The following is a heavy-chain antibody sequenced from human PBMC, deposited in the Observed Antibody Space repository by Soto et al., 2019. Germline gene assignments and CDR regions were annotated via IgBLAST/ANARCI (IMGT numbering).Heavy chain of an antibody. D-gene: IGHD6-19*01. CDR2: ISYDGSNK. V-gene: IGHV3-30*03. CDR1: GFTFSSYG. Sequence: QVQLVESGGGVVQPGRSLRLSCAASGFTFSSYGMHWVRQAPGKGLEWVAVISYDGSNKYYADSVKGRFTISRDNSKNTLYLPMNGLLAEDTAVYYCAIYSNGWYPLDYWGQGTLVTVSS. CDR3: AIYSNGWYPLDY. J-gene: IGHJ4*02.